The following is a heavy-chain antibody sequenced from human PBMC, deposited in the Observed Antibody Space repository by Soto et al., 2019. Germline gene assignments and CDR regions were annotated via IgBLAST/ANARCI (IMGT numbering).Heavy chain of an antibody. J-gene: IGHJ5*02. D-gene: IGHD3-22*01. CDR2: ALHDGSNK. CDR1: GFSFNSYC. CDR3: ALFNYYDISA. V-gene: IGHV3-30*03. Sequence: SLSLSCAASGFSFNSYCMHWVRQAPGKGLEWVAVALHDGSNKYYAESVKGRFSISRDNTKNTLYLQMSSLRPEDTAVYYCALFNYYDISAWGQGTLVTVSS.